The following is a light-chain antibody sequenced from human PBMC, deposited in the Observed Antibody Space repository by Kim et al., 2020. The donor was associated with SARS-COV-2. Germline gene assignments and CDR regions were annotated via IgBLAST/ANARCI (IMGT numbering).Light chain of an antibody. CDR2: YTS. Sequence: GQRVTITCSGSDSNSGRYTVNWYQLLPGAAPKLLIYYTSQRPSGIPDRFSGSKSGPSASLAISGLRSEDDAEYFCGAWDDKLSGPAFGGGTQLTVL. V-gene: IGLV1-44*01. CDR1: DSNSGRYT. CDR3: GAWDDKLSGPA. J-gene: IGLJ2*01.